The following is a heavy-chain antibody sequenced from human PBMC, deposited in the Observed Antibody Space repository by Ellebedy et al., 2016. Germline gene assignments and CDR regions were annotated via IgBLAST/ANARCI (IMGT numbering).Heavy chain of an antibody. J-gene: IGHJ4*02. V-gene: IGHV4-39*01. CDR1: GGSISSSSYY. Sequence: SETLSLTCTVSGGSISSSSYYWGWIRQPPGKGLEWIGSIYYSGSTYYNPSLKSRVTISVDTSKNQFSLKLSSVTAADTAVYYCARQYSITMIVVVITGGFDYWGQGTLVTVSS. D-gene: IGHD3-22*01. CDR2: IYYSGST. CDR3: ARQYSITMIVVVITGGFDY.